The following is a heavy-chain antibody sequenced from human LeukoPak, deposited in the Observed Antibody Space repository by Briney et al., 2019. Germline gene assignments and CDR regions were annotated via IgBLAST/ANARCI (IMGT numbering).Heavy chain of an antibody. CDR3: AKSERGYYNY. D-gene: IGHD3-22*01. Sequence: GGSLRLSCAASGFTFSSYAMSWVRQAPGKGLEWVSAIIRSGGSTYYADSVKGRFTISRDNSKNTPYLQMYSLRAEDTAVYYCAKSERGYYNYWGQGTLVTVSS. CDR2: IIRSGGST. V-gene: IGHV3-23*01. J-gene: IGHJ4*02. CDR1: GFTFSSYA.